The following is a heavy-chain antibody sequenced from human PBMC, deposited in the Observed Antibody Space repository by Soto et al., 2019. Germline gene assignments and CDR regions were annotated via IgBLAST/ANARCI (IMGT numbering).Heavy chain of an antibody. Sequence: QERLVESGGGVVQPGTTLRLSCTGTGFTFSNYGIHWVSQAPGKGLEWVGFVWHDGSNDYYADSLKGRITISRDNSKNTVTLLISSLRAEDSALYYCVSDQCRTTRCYPDNFAPWGQGTLVTVSS. CDR2: VWHDGSND. V-gene: IGHV3-33*08. J-gene: IGHJ5*02. CDR1: GFTFSNYG. CDR3: VSDQCRTTRCYPDNFAP. D-gene: IGHD2-2*01.